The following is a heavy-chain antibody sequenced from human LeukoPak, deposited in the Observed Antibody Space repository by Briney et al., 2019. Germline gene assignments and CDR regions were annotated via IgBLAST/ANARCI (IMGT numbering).Heavy chain of an antibody. CDR1: GYTFTGYY. CDR3: ARDGRYSGYDGGFDY. J-gene: IGHJ4*02. D-gene: IGHD5-12*01. V-gene: IGHV1-2*02. Sequence: ASVKVSCKASGYTFTGYYMHWVRQAPGQGLEWMGWINPNSGGTNYAQKFQGRVTMTRDTSISTAYMELSRLRSDDTAVYYCARDGRYSGYDGGFDYWGQGTLVTVSS. CDR2: INPNSGGT.